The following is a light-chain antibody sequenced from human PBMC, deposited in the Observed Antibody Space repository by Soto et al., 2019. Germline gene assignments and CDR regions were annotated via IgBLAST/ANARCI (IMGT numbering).Light chain of an antibody. J-gene: IGLJ3*02. Sequence: QSALTQPASVSGSPGQSITISCTGTSSDIGGYNYVSWYQQHPGKAPKLIIYEVSNRPSGVSNRFSGSKSDNTASLTISGHADDDAAHYYCTSYTSRTTLFGGGTKLTVL. CDR2: EVS. V-gene: IGLV2-14*01. CDR3: TSYTSRTTL. CDR1: SSDIGGYNY.